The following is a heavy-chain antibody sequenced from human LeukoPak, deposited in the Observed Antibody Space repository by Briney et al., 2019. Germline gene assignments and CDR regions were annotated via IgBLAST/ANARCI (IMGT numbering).Heavy chain of an antibody. V-gene: IGHV3-23*01. Sequence: GGSLRLSCAASGFTFSSSAMSWVRQVPGKGLEWVSGISASGGSTYYADSVKGRFTISRDNSKNTLYPQMNSLRAEDTAVYYCAKALSAYTMIVVVITNNFDYWGQGTLVTVSS. CDR1: GFTFSSSA. CDR2: ISASGGST. D-gene: IGHD3-22*01. J-gene: IGHJ4*02. CDR3: AKALSAYTMIVVVITNNFDY.